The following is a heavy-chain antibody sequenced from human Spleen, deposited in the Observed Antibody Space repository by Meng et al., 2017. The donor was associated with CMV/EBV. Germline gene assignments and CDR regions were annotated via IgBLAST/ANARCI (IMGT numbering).Heavy chain of an antibody. CDR2: ITAGGIST. CDR3: AKSTDYSSSSDYFDY. Sequence: SGFTFSTFAMSWVRQAPGKGLEWVSGITAGGISTFYADSVKDRFTISRDNSKKTLFLHMNSLRAEDTAVYYCAKSTDYSSSSDYFDYWGQGTLVTVSS. V-gene: IGHV3-23*01. CDR1: GFTFSTFA. D-gene: IGHD6-6*01. J-gene: IGHJ4*02.